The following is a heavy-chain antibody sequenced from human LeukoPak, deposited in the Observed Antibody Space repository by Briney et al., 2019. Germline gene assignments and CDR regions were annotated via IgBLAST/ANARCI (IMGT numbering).Heavy chain of an antibody. Sequence: ASVKVSCKASGYTFTSYDINWVRQATGQGLEWMGWMNPNSGNTGYAQKFQGRVTMTRNTSISTAYMELSSLSSEDTAVYYCARDTFGGVIVKSSLDYWGQGTLVTVSS. CDR2: MNPNSGNT. CDR3: ARDTFGGVIVKSSLDY. V-gene: IGHV1-8*01. J-gene: IGHJ4*02. CDR1: GYTFTSYD. D-gene: IGHD3-16*02.